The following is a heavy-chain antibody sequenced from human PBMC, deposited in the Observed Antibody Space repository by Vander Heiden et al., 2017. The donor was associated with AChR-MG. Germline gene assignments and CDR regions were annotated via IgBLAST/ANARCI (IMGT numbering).Heavy chain of an antibody. Sequence: ELQLVESGGGLIHPGGSLRLSCAASEFNVRDNYLSRVRQAPGKGLEWVSVLYIGGYTYYADSVKGRFTISRDNSKNTLYLQMNTLRAEDTALYYCARAPISTGYAMDVWGQGTTVTVSS. CDR3: ARAPISTGYAMDV. CDR1: EFNVRDNY. V-gene: IGHV3-53*01. J-gene: IGHJ6*02. CDR2: LYIGGYT.